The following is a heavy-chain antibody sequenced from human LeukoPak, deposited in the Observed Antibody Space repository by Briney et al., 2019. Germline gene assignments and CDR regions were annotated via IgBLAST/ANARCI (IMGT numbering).Heavy chain of an antibody. J-gene: IGHJ6*02. V-gene: IGHV4-30-2*01. D-gene: IGHD3-22*01. CDR2: IYNSGST. Sequence: SQTLSLTCGVSGGSISSGGYSWSWIRQTPGKGLEWIGDIYNSGSTYYNPSLKSRVTISVDRSKNQFSLKLSSVTAADTAVYYCARNDYDPYGMDVWGQGTTVTVSS. CDR1: GGSISSGGYS. CDR3: ARNDYDPYGMDV.